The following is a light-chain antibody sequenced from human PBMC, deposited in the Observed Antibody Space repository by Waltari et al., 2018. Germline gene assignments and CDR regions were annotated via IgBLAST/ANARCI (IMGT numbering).Light chain of an antibody. CDR2: ANS. V-gene: IGLV1-47*02. CDR1: SSNIGSNY. Sequence: QSVLTQPPSASGTPRQRITISCSGASSNIGSNYVFWYQQLPGTAPKLLIYANSQRPSGVPDRFSGSKSGTSASLAISGLRPEDEADYYCAAWDGGLSNWLFGGGTRLTVL. J-gene: IGLJ3*02. CDR3: AAWDGGLSNWL.